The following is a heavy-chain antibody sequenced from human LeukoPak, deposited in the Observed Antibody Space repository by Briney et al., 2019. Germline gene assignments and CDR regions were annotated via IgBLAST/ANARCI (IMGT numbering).Heavy chain of an antibody. CDR3: ARYCSGGSCFDY. J-gene: IGHJ4*02. Sequence: GGSLILSCAASGFTFSIYWMSWVRQAPGKGLEWVANIKEDGSEKYYVDSVEGRFTISRDNAKNSLYLQMNSLRAEDTAVYYCARYCSGGSCFDYWGQGTLVTVSS. V-gene: IGHV3-7*04. D-gene: IGHD2-15*01. CDR2: IKEDGSEK. CDR1: GFTFSIYW.